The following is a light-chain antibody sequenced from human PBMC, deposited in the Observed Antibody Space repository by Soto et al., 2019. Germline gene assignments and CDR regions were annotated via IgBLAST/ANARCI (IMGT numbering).Light chain of an antibody. CDR2: EVS. CDR1: SSDVGRYNY. V-gene: IGLV2-8*01. CDR3: NSYAGGDWV. J-gene: IGLJ3*02. Sequence: QSALTQPPSASGSLGQSVTIPCTGTSSDVGRYNYVSWYQQHPGKVPKLLIYEVSNRPSGVPDRFSGSKSGNTASLTVSGLQPEGEADYYCNSYAGGDWVFGVGTKGTVL.